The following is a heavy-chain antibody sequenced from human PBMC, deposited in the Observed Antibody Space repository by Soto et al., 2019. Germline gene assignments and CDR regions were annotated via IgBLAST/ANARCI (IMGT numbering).Heavy chain of an antibody. CDR3: ARVLRVPAAAYYYYYGMDV. V-gene: IGHV1-46*01. D-gene: IGHD2-2*01. CDR2: INPSGGST. CDR1: GYTFTSYD. Sequence: ASVKVSCKASGYTFTSYDINWVRQAPGQGLEWMGIINPSGGSTSYAQKFQGRVTMTRDTSTSIVYMELSSLRSEDTAVYYCARVLRVPAAAYYYYYGMDVWGQGTTVTVSS. J-gene: IGHJ6*02.